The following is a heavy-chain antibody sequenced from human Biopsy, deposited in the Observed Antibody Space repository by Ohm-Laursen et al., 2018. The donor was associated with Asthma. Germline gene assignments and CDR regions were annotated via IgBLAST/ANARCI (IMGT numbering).Heavy chain of an antibody. CDR3: ARCQVGYSSGWSLLLKKIYYSGMDV. V-gene: IGHV1-69*13. CDR1: GGTFSNFA. J-gene: IGHJ6*02. Sequence: ASVKVSCKAPGGTFSNFAISWVRQAPGQGLEWLGGIMTVFGTTNYAQKFQGRVTITADESTSTAYMKVTSLRSEDTAIYYCARCQVGYSSGWSLLLKKIYYSGMDVWGQGTAVTVSS. D-gene: IGHD6-19*01. CDR2: IMTVFGTT.